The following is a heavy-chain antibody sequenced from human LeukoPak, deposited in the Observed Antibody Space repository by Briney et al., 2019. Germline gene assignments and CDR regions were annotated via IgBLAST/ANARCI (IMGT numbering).Heavy chain of an antibody. CDR3: ARETERGYSYGPTFDY. D-gene: IGHD5-18*01. CDR2: ISAYNGNT. V-gene: IGHV1-18*01. CDR1: GYTFISYC. J-gene: IGHJ4*02. Sequence: ASVKVSCKASGYTFISYCISWVRQAPGQGLEWMGWISAYNGNTNYAQKFQGRVTMTTDTSTTTAHMELRSLRSDDTAVYYCARETERGYSYGPTFDYWGQGTLVTVSS.